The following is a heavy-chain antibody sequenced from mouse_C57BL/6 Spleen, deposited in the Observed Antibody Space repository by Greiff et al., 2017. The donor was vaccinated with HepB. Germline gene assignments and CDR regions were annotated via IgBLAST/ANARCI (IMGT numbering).Heavy chain of an antibody. Sequence: DVQLVESGGGLVKPGGSLKLSCAASGFTFSDYGMHWVRQAPEKGLEWVAYISSGSSTIYYADTVKGRFTISRDNAKNTLFLQMTSLRSEDTAMYYCARKAPYDYAMDYWGQGTSVTVSS. V-gene: IGHV5-17*01. CDR2: ISSGSSTI. CDR3: ARKAPYDYAMDY. J-gene: IGHJ4*01. CDR1: GFTFSDYG. D-gene: IGHD3-1*01.